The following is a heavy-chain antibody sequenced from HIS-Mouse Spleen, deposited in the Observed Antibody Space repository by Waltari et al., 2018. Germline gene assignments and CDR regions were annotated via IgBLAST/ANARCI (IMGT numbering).Heavy chain of an antibody. J-gene: IGHJ2*01. CDR1: GGSIRSTRYY. CDR2: IYYSGST. CDR3: AREIPYSSSWYDWYFDL. Sequence: QLQLQASGPGLVKPSETPSLTRTVSGGSIRSTRYYWGWLRQPPGKGLEWIGRIYYSGSTYYNPSLKSRVTISVDTSKNQFSLKLSSVTAADTAVYYCAREIPYSSSWYDWYFDLWGRGTLVTVSS. V-gene: IGHV4-39*07. D-gene: IGHD6-13*01.